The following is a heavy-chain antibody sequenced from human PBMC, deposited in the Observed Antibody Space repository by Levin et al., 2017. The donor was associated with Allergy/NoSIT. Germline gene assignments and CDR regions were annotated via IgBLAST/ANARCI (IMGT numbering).Heavy chain of an antibody. V-gene: IGHV1-69*13. CDR2: IIPIFGTA. CDR1: GGTFSSYA. CDR3: ARERYYYGSGSYPFDY. Sequence: ASVKVSCKASGGTFSSYAISWVRQAPGQGLEWMGGIIPIFGTANYAQKFQGRVTITADESTSTAYMELSSLRSEDTAVYYCARERYYYGSGSYPFDYWGQGTLVTVSS. D-gene: IGHD3-10*01. J-gene: IGHJ4*02.